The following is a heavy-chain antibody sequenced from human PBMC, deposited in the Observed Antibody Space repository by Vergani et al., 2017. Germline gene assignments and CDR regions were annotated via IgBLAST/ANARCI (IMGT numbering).Heavy chain of an antibody. CDR1: GFTFSNYW. J-gene: IGHJ6*03. Sequence: VQLVESGGGLVQPGGSLRLSCTASGFTFSNYWMQWVRQAPGKGLMWVSRINSDGDSTSYADSVKGRFTISRDNAKNTLYLQMDSLRAEDTAVYYCARDGWELLDYYDYVDVWGKGTTVTVSS. CDR3: ARDGWELLDYYDYVDV. D-gene: IGHD1-26*01. CDR2: INSDGDST. V-gene: IGHV3-74*01.